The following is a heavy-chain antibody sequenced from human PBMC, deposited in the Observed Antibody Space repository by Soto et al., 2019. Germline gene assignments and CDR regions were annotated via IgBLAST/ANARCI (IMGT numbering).Heavy chain of an antibody. Sequence: QVTLKESGPVLVKPTETLTLTCTVSGFSLSNARMGVSWIRQPPGKALEWLAHIFANDEESYNTSLRSRLTNPRDTSKNQVVLTMTNMDPLDTATYYCARMGDYYDNAGDAFDLWGQGTRVTVSS. J-gene: IGHJ3*01. V-gene: IGHV2-26*01. CDR3: ARMGDYYDNAGDAFDL. CDR1: GFSLSNARMG. D-gene: IGHD3-22*01. CDR2: IFANDEE.